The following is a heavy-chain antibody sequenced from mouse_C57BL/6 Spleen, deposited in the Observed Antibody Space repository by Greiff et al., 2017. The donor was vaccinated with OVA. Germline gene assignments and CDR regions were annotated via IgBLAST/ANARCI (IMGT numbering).Heavy chain of an antibody. CDR2: ISSGSSTI. D-gene: IGHD4-1*01. J-gene: IGHJ2*01. CDR3: ARKTSLGLDY. CDR1: GFTFSDYG. V-gene: IGHV5-17*01. Sequence: EVKLMESGGGLVKPGGSLKLSCAASGFTFSDYGMHWVRQAPEKGLEWVAYISSGSSTIYYADTVKGRFTISRDNAKNTLFLQMTSLRSEDTAMYYCARKTSLGLDYWGQGTTLTVSS.